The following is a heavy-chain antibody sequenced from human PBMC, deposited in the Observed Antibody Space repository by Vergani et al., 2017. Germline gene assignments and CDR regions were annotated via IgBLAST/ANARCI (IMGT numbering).Heavy chain of an antibody. CDR3: ARSGAVADIGDY. V-gene: IGHV5-10-1*03. Sequence: EVPLVPSGAEVKTPGESLRISCKGSGYSFTSYWISWVRQMPGKGLEWMGRIDPSDSYTNYSPSFQGHVTISADKSISTAYLQWSSLKASDTAMYYCARSGAVADIGDYWGQGTLVTVSS. J-gene: IGHJ4*02. CDR1: GYSFTSYW. D-gene: IGHD6-19*01. CDR2: IDPSDSYT.